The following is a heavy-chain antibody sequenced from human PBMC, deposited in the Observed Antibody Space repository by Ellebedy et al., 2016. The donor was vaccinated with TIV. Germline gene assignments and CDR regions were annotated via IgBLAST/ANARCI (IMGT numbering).Heavy chain of an antibody. J-gene: IGHJ4*02. CDR2: TSGSGGST. V-gene: IGHV3-23*01. CDR3: ARQKRSDRVTLMSFDT. D-gene: IGHD3-16*01. Sequence: GESLKISCAASGFTFSRYAMSWVRQAPGKGLEWVSATSGSGGSTYYADSVKGRFTISSDNVKNSLYLQMNSLRVEDTAVYYCARQKRSDRVTLMSFDTWGRGTLVTVSS. CDR1: GFTFSRYA.